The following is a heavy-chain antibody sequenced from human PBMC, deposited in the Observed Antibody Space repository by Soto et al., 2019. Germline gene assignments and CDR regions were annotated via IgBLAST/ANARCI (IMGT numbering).Heavy chain of an antibody. D-gene: IGHD3-22*01. CDR3: ARGDYYDIHDY. CDR2: FDPEDGET. J-gene: IGHJ4*02. Sequence: ASVKVSCKVSGYTLTELSMHWVRQAPGKGLEWMGGFDPEDGETIYAQKFQGRVTITRDTSASTAYMELSSLRSEDTAVYYCARGDYYDIHDYWGQGTLVTVSS. CDR1: GYTLTELS. V-gene: IGHV1-24*01.